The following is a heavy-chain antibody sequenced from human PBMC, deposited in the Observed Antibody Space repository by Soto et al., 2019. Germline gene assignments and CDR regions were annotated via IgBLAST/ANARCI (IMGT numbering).Heavy chain of an antibody. Sequence: GGSLRLSCAASGFTFSSYAMSWVRQAPGKGLEWVSAISGSGGSTYYADSVKGRFTISRDNSKNTLYLQMNSLRAEDTAVYYCAKRYCSSTSCYGRLFDYWGQGTLVTVSS. D-gene: IGHD2-2*01. CDR3: AKRYCSSTSCYGRLFDY. CDR1: GFTFSSYA. V-gene: IGHV3-23*01. J-gene: IGHJ4*02. CDR2: ISGSGGST.